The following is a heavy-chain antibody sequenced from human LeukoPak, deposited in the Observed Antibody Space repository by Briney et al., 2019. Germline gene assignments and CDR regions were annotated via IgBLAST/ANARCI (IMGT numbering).Heavy chain of an antibody. CDR3: ARHRKDIGFDS. D-gene: IGHD2-15*01. Sequence: GGSLRLSCAASGFTLSRYAMSWVRQAPGKGLEWVSANSGSGGSTYYADSVKGRFTISRDNSKNALYLQMNSLRAEDTAIYYCARHRKDIGFDSWGQGTLVTVSS. J-gene: IGHJ4*02. CDR1: GFTLSRYA. CDR2: NSGSGGST. V-gene: IGHV3-23*01.